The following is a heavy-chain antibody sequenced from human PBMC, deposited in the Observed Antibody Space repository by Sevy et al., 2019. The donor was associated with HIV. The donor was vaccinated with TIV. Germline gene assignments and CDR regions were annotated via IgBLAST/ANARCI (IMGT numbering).Heavy chain of an antibody. CDR1: GFVFSSYA. CDR2: IAYDGSNK. D-gene: IGHD3-3*01. V-gene: IGHV3-30*04. J-gene: IGHJ3*02. Sequence: GGALRLSCTASGFVFSSYAMQWVRQAPGKGLEWVAFIAYDGSNKNNADSVKGRFTLSRDNSKNTLYLQMNSLGAEDTAGYYCARPRFLEWLSSAAFDIWGQGTMVTVSS. CDR3: ARPRFLEWLSSAAFDI.